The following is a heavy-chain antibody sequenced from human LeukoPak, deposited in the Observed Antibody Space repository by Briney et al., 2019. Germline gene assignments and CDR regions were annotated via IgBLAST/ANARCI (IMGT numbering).Heavy chain of an antibody. CDR1: GGTFSSYA. CDR3: ASPRIAAAGTAGAFDI. D-gene: IGHD6-13*01. CDR2: IIPIFGTA. J-gene: IGHJ3*02. V-gene: IGHV1-69*13. Sequence: ASVKVSCKASGGTFSSYAISWVRQAPGQGLEWMGGIIPIFGTANYAQKFQGRVTITADESTSTAYMELSSLRSEDTAVYYCASPRIAAAGTAGAFDIWGQGTMVTVSS.